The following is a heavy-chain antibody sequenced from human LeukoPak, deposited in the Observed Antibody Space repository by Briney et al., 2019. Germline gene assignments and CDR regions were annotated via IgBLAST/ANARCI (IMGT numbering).Heavy chain of an antibody. V-gene: IGHV4-39*01. D-gene: IGHD3-22*01. J-gene: IGHJ5*02. CDR3: ARTFRYYYDSSGSNWFDP. CDR2: IYYSGST. CDR1: GGSISSSSYY. Sequence: SETLSLTCTVSGGSISSSSYYWGWIRQPPGKGLEWTGSIYYSGSTYYNPSLKSRVTISVDTSKNQFSLKLSSVTAADTAVYYCARTFRYYYDSSGSNWFDPWGQGTLVTVSS.